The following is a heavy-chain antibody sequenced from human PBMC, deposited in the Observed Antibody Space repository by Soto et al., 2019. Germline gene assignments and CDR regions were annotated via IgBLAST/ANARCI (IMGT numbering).Heavy chain of an antibody. J-gene: IGHJ3*01. D-gene: IGHD1-1*01. CDR2: LYDVDGS. Sequence: GRSLRLSCAASGLTVSGKKYVAWVRQAPGKGLEWVSALYDVDGSFYADSVKGRFTTSSDSSKTTVYLQMNGLRPDDTAVYYCATWNEREHAYDVWGQGTTVTV. CDR3: ATWNEREHAYDV. V-gene: IGHV3-53*01. CDR1: GLTVSGKKY.